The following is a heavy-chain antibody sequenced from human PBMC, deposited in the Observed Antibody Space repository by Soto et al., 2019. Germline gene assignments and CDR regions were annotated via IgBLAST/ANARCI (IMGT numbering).Heavy chain of an antibody. V-gene: IGHV4-34*01. CDR2: INHSGST. CDR1: GGTFRGYY. CDR3: ARGSSWYVPIYFQH. D-gene: IGHD6-13*01. Sequence: PSETLSLTCTVYGGTFRGYYWSWIRQPPGKGLEWIGEINHSGSTNYNPSLKSRVTISVDTSKNQFSLKLSSVTAADTAVYYCARGSSWYVPIYFQHWGQGTLVTVSS. J-gene: IGHJ1*01.